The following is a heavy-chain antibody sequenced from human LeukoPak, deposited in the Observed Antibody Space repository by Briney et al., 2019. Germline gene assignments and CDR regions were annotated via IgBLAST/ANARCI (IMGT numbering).Heavy chain of an antibody. V-gene: IGHV1-2*06. CDR3: AREHSGDIWTGYYHYYYYYYMDV. CDR1: GYTFTGYY. CDR2: INPNSGHT. D-gene: IGHD3-9*01. J-gene: IGHJ6*03. Sequence: SVKASCKASGYTFTGYYMHWVRQAPGQWLEWMGRINPNSGHTNYAQKCEGRVTLTRDTAISTAYMELSRLRSDDTAVYYCAREHSGDIWTGYYHYYYYYYMDVWGKGTTVTVSS.